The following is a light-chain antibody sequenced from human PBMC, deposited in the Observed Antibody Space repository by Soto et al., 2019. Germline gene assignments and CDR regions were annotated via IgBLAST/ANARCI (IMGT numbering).Light chain of an antibody. J-gene: IGKJ5*01. CDR3: QQRSNWPPSIT. V-gene: IGKV3-11*01. Sequence: EIVLTQSPATLSWSPGERATLSCRASQSVSSYLAWYQQKPGQAPRLLIYAASNRATGIPARFSGSGSGTDCTLTIRSLEPEDFAVYYCQQRSNWPPSITFGQGTRLEIK. CDR2: AAS. CDR1: QSVSSY.